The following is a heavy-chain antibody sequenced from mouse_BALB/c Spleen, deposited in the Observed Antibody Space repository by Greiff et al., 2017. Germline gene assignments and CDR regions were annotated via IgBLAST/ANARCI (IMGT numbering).Heavy chain of an antibody. J-gene: IGHJ3*01. D-gene: IGHD2-1*01. Sequence: EVKVVESGGGLVKPGGSLKLSCAASGFTFSSYAMSWVRQSPEKRLEWVAEISSGGSYTYYPDTVTGRFTISRDNAKNTLYLEMSSLRSEDTAMYYCARDRDGNSFAYWGQGTLVTVSA. CDR2: ISSGGSYT. V-gene: IGHV5-9-4*01. CDR3: ARDRDGNSFAY. CDR1: GFTFSSYA.